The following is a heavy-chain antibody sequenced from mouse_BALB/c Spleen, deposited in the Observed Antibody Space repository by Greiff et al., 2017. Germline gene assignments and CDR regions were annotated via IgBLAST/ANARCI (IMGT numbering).Heavy chain of an antibody. CDR1: GFAFSSYD. CDR3: ARHGDDGYYAWFAY. Sequence: DVKLVESGGGLVKPGGSLKLSCAASGFAFSSYDMSWVRRTPEKRLEWVAYISSGGGSTYYPDTVKGRFTISRDNAKNTLYLQMSSLKSEDTAMYYCARHGDDGYYAWFAYWGQGTLVTVSA. V-gene: IGHV5-12-1*01. J-gene: IGHJ3*01. CDR2: ISSGGGST. D-gene: IGHD2-3*01.